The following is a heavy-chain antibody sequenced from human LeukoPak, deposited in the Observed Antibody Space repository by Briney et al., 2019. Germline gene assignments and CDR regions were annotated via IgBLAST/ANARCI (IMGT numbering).Heavy chain of an antibody. Sequence: ASVKVSCKASGYTFSRFAISWLRQAPGQGLEWMGWVNSNNGNTDYARKFQGRVTMTADTSTSTAYMELRSLKSDDTAIYYCARDQIAVADQGWFDHWGQGALVTVSS. CDR1: GYTFSRFA. CDR2: VNSNNGNT. CDR3: ARDQIAVADQGWFDH. J-gene: IGHJ5*02. D-gene: IGHD6-19*01. V-gene: IGHV1-18*01.